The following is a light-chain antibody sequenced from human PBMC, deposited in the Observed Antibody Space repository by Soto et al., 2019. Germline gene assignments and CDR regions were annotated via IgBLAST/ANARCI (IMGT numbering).Light chain of an antibody. Sequence: DIQMTQSPSSLSASVGDRVTITCRASQNISSYLNWYQQKPGKAPKLLIYAASSLQSGVPSRFSGSGSGTDFTLTISSLXPEDFATYYCQQSYSTPPITFGQGTRLEIK. CDR1: QNISSY. CDR2: AAS. V-gene: IGKV1-39*01. CDR3: QQSYSTPPIT. J-gene: IGKJ5*01.